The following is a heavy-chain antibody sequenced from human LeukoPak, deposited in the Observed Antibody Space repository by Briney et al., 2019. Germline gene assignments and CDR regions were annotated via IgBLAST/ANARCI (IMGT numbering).Heavy chain of an antibody. Sequence: PSETLSLTCTVSGGSISSSSYYWGWIRQPPGKGLEWIGSIYYSGSTYYNPSLKRRVTISVDTSKNQFSLKLSSVTAADTAVYYCARQLRSGSYMYYFDYWGQGTLVTVSS. J-gene: IGHJ4*02. V-gene: IGHV4-39*01. CDR3: ARQLRSGSYMYYFDY. CDR1: GGSISSSSYY. D-gene: IGHD1-26*01. CDR2: IYYSGST.